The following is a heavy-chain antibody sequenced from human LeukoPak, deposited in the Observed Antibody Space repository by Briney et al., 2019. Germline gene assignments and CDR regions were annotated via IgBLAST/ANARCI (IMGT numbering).Heavy chain of an antibody. V-gene: IGHV3-30*18. CDR3: AKGSYGDYVSPFDY. D-gene: IGHD4-17*01. Sequence: PGGSLRLSCAASGFTFSSYGMHWVRQAPGKGLEWVAVISYDGSNKYYADSVKGRFTISRDNSKNTLYLQMNSLRAEDTAVYYCAKGSYGDYVSPFDYWGQGTLVTVSS. CDR1: GFTFSSYG. J-gene: IGHJ4*02. CDR2: ISYDGSNK.